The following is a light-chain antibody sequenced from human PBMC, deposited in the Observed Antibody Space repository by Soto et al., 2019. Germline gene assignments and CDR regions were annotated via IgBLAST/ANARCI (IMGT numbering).Light chain of an antibody. CDR1: QSVSSY. CDR3: QPRSTWHT. J-gene: IGKJ4*01. Sequence: EIVLTQSPATLSLSPGERATLSCRASQSVSSYLAWYQQKPGQAPRLLIYDASNRATGIPARFSGSGSGTDLTITISFLEPDAVVGYYCQPRSTWHTFGGGTKVEIK. V-gene: IGKV3-11*01. CDR2: DAS.